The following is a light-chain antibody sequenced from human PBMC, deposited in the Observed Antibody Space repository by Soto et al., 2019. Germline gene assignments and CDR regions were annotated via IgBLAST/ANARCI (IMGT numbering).Light chain of an antibody. J-gene: IGKJ4*01. CDR1: QSISSW. V-gene: IGKV1-5*01. CDR3: QQYNSYSPL. CDR2: DAS. Sequence: DIQMTQSPSTLCASVGDRVTITCRASQSISSWLAWYQQKPGKAPKLLIYDASSLESGVPSRFSGSGSGTEFTLTISSLQPDDFATYYCQQYNSYSPLFGGGTKADNK.